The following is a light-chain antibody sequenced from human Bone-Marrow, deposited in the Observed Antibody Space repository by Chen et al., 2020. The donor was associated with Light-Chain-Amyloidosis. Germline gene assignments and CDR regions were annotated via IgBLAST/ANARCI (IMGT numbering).Light chain of an antibody. CDR2: EDN. CDR3: CSYGGRGSLDVV. J-gene: IGLJ2*01. CDR1: SSDVGSYNL. V-gene: IGLV2-23*01. Sequence: QSALTPPAPVSGSPGQSIPISCTATSSDVGSYNLVSWYQQHPDKAPKLMIYEDNIRPSGVSSRFSGSKSGNTASLTISGLQAEDQADYYCCSYGGRGSLDVVFGGGTKLTVL.